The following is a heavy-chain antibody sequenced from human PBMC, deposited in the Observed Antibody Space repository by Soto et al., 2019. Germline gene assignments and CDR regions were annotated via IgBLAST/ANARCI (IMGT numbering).Heavy chain of an antibody. J-gene: IGHJ3*02. V-gene: IGHV4-59*01. CDR3: ARGRGGTYDAFDI. Sequence: QVQLRESGPGLVKPSETLSLTCTVSGDSMSRYFWSWIRQPPGKGLEWIGYIYYTGTTNYNPSLKSRVTILPDTSQNQFSLKVVSLTAADTAFYYCARGRGGTYDAFDIWGQGALVTVSS. D-gene: IGHD1-26*01. CDR2: IYYTGTT. CDR1: GDSMSRYF.